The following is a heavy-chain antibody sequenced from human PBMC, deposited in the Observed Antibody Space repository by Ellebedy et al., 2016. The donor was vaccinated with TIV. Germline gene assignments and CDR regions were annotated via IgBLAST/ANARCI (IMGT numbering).Heavy chain of an antibody. V-gene: IGHV3-33*01. CDR3: ARELGTSTSWYYYYGMDV. J-gene: IGHJ6*02. CDR1: GFTFSSYG. CDR2: IWYDGSNQ. Sequence: GGSLRLSCAASGFTFSSYGMHWVRQAPGKGLEWVAVIWYDGSNQYYADSVKGRFTISRDNSKNTLYLQMNSLRAEDTAVYYCARELGTSTSWYYYYGMDVWGQGTTVTVSS. D-gene: IGHD6-13*01.